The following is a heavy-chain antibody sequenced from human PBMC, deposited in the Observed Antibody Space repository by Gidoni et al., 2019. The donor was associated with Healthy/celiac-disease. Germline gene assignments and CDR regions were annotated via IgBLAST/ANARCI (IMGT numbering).Heavy chain of an antibody. V-gene: IGHV3-33*01. D-gene: IGHD3-3*01. CDR2: IWYDGSNK. J-gene: IGHJ5*02. CDR3: ARDPIFGVVITYPGWFDP. CDR1: GFTFSTSG. Sequence: QGQLVESGGGVVQPGRSLTLSCAASGFTFSTSGMHWVRQAPGKGLEWVAVIWYDGSNKYYADSVKGRFTISRDNSMNTLYLQMNSLRAEDTAVYYCARDPIFGVVITYPGWFDPWGQGTLVTVSS.